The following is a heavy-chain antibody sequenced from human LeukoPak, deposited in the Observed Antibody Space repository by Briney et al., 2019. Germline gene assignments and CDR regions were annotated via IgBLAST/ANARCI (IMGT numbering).Heavy chain of an antibody. Sequence: PGGSLRLSCAASGFTFSSYAMSWVRQAPGKGLEWVSAISGSGGSTYYADSVKGRFTISRDNSKNTLCLQMNSLRAEDTAVYYCARASLSDYDILTGYYSPVPFDYWGQGTLVTVSS. J-gene: IGHJ4*02. CDR1: GFTFSSYA. CDR2: ISGSGGST. D-gene: IGHD3-9*01. V-gene: IGHV3-23*01. CDR3: ARASLSDYDILTGYYSPVPFDY.